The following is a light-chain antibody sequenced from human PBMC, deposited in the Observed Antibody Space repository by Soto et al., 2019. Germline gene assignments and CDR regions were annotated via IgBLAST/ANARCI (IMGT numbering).Light chain of an antibody. V-gene: IGKV1-33*01. CDR2: DAS. CDR1: QDINKN. Sequence: DIQMTQSPPSLSASVGDRFTITCQASQDINKNLIWYQQKPGKAPKLLIYDASDLETGVPSRFSGSGSGTGFTFTISSLQPEDFATYYCQQYESLPLTFGQGTRLEIK. J-gene: IGKJ5*01. CDR3: QQYESLPLT.